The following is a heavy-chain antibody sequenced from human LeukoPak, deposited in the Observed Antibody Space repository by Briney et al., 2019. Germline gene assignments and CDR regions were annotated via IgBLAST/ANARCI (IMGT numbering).Heavy chain of an antibody. J-gene: IGHJ6*04. CDR1: GFTFSSYE. V-gene: IGHV3-48*03. CDR3: AELGITMIGGV. Sequence: GGSLRLSCAASGFTFSSYEMNWVRQAPGKGLEGGSYISSSGSTIYYADSVEGRFIISRDNAKNSLYPQMKRQRAEDTAVYYCAELGITMIGGVWGKGTTVTISS. CDR2: ISSSGSTI. D-gene: IGHD3-10*02.